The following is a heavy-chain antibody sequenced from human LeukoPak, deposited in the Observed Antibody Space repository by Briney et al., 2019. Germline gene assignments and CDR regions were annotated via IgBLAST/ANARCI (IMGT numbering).Heavy chain of an antibody. CDR1: GFTFSNYW. CDR2: IKVDGSEK. V-gene: IGHV3-7*01. D-gene: IGHD3-22*01. J-gene: IGHJ4*02. Sequence: PGGSLRLSCAASGFTFSNYWMSWVRQAPGKGLEWVANIKVDGSEKYYLDSVKGRFTISRDNAKNSLYLQMNSLRAEDTAVYYCARTRITMIVGLASRFDYWGQGTLVTVSS. CDR3: ARTRITMIVGLASRFDY.